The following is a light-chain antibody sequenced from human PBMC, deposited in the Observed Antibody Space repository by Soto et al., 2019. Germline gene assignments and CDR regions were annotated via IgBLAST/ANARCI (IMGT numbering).Light chain of an antibody. CDR1: SSDVGGYSY. J-gene: IGLJ1*01. V-gene: IGLV2-14*01. CDR2: DVS. Sequence: LTQPASVSGSPGQSIAISCTGTSSDVGGYSYVSWYQQQPGKAPKLVISDVSNRPSGVSDRFSGSKSGNTASLTISGLQTEDEADYYCASYTTSSTYLFRTGTKGTLL. CDR3: ASYTTSSTYL.